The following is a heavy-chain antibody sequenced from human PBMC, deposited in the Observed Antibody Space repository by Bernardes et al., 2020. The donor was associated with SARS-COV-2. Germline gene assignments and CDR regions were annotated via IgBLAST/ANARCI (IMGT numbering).Heavy chain of an antibody. CDR2: IYHSGST. CDR3: ARGATYYFDY. CDR1: GGSISSGGYS. J-gene: IGHJ4*02. Sequence: SETLSLTCAVSGGSISSGGYSWSWIRQPPGKGLEWIGYIYHSGSTYYNPSLKSRVTISVDRSKNQFSLKLSSVTAADTAVYYCARGATYYFDYWGQGTLVTVSS. V-gene: IGHV4-30-2*01.